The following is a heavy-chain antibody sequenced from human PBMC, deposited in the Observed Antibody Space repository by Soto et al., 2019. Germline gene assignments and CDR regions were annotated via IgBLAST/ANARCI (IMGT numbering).Heavy chain of an antibody. CDR3: ARTLEAAGTENWFEP. CDR2: IYSSGST. Sequence: SETLSLTCSVSGGSISSYYWSGIRQRAGKGLEWIGRIYSSGSTKYNPSLKSRVITSVDTSKNQFSMKLYSVTAADTAVYYCARTLEAAGTENWFEPWGQGNLVTVS. J-gene: IGHJ5*02. CDR1: GGSISSYY. V-gene: IGHV4-4*07. D-gene: IGHD6-13*01.